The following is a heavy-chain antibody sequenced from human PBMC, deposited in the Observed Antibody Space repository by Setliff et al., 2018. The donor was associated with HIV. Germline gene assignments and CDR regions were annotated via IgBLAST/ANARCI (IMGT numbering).Heavy chain of an antibody. CDR1: GYSISSGYY. CDR2: VWYDGGKK. CDR3: ATLARFAPDY. Sequence: LSLTCAVSGYSISSGYYWGWVRQAPGKGLEWVAVVWYDGGKKYYADSVKGRFTISRDDSKNTVYLQMSTLRAEDTAIYSCATLARFAPDYWSQGTQVTVSS. V-gene: IGHV3-33*08. J-gene: IGHJ4*02.